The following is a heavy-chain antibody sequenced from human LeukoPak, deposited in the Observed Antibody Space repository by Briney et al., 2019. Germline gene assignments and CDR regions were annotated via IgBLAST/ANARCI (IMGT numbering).Heavy chain of an antibody. Sequence: PGGSLRLSCAASGFTFSSYSMNWVRQAPGKGLEWVSSISSSSYIYYADSVKGRFTISRDNAKNSLYLQMNSLRAEDTAVYYCASSVVRLYNWFDPWGQGTLVTVSS. CDR2: ISSSSYI. D-gene: IGHD3-10*01. CDR3: ASSVVRLYNWFDP. V-gene: IGHV3-21*01. CDR1: GFTFSSYS. J-gene: IGHJ5*02.